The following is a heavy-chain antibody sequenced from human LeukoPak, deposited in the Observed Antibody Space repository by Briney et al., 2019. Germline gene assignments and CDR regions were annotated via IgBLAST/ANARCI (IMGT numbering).Heavy chain of an antibody. D-gene: IGHD5-12*01. Sequence: SETLSLTCTVSGGSISSYYWSWIRQPPGKGLEWIGYIYYSGSTNYNPSLKSRVTISVDTSKNQFSLKLSSVTAADTAVYYCARCAVAMSEGGYFDYWGQGTLVTVSS. J-gene: IGHJ4*02. CDR2: IYYSGST. V-gene: IGHV4-59*01. CDR3: ARCAVAMSEGGYFDY. CDR1: GGSISSYY.